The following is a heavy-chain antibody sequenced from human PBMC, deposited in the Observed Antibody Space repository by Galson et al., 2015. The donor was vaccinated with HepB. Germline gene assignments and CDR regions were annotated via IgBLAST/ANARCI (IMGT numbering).Heavy chain of an antibody. CDR2: IYTSGST. J-gene: IGHJ6*03. CDR3: ASGPFRSGWLGYYYYYMDV. CDR1: GGSISSYY. V-gene: IGHV4-4*07. Sequence: LSLTCTVSGGSISSYYWSWIRQPAGKGLEWIGRIYTSGSTNYNPSLKSRVTMSVDTSKNQFSLKLSSVTAADTAVYYCASGPFRSGWLGYYYYYMDVWGKGTTVTVSS. D-gene: IGHD6-19*01.